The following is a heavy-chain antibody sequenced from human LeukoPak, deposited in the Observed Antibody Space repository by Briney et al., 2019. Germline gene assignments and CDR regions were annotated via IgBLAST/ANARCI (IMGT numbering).Heavy chain of an antibody. CDR2: IYYSGST. D-gene: IGHD1/OR15-1a*01. CDR3: ARGLGHRTLYYYYGMDV. CDR1: GGSISSYY. V-gene: IGHV4-59*01. Sequence: SETLSLTCTVSGGSISSYYWSWIRQPPGKGLEWIGYIYYSGSTNYNPSLKSRVTISVDTSKNQFSLKLSSVTAADTAVYYCARGLGHRTLYYYYGMDVWGQGTTVTVSS. J-gene: IGHJ6*02.